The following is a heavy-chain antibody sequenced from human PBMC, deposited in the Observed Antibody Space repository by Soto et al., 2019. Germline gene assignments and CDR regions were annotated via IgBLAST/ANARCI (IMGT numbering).Heavy chain of an antibody. V-gene: IGHV2-70*01. Sequence: SGPTLVNPTQTLTLTCTFSGFSLSTSGMCVSWIRQPPGKALEWLALIDWDDDKYYSTSLKTTLTISKDTSKNHVVLTMTNMDPVDTATYYFAGAVRCTSTSRRFDLWGQGTLVTVSS. J-gene: IGHJ5*02. D-gene: IGHD2-2*01. CDR1: GFSLSTSGMC. CDR3: AGAVRCTSTSRRFDL. CDR2: IDWDDDK.